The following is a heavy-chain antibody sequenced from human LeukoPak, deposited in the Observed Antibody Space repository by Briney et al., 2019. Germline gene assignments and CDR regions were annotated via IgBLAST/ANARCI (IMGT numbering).Heavy chain of an antibody. D-gene: IGHD3-22*01. CDR1: GFTFSSYG. CDR2: IWYDGSNK. Sequence: RPGGSLRLSCAASGFTFSSYGMHWVRQAPGKGLEGVAVIWYDGSNKYYADSVKGRFTISRDNSKNTLYLQMNSLRAEDTAVYYCARDLPRYYYDSSGYPTERYYFDYWGQGTLVTVSS. J-gene: IGHJ4*02. V-gene: IGHV3-33*01. CDR3: ARDLPRYYYDSSGYPTERYYFDY.